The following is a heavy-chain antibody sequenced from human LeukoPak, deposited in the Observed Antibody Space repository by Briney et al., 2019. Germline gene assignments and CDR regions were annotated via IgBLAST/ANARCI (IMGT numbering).Heavy chain of an antibody. D-gene: IGHD5-18*01. V-gene: IGHV1-8*01. CDR3: ARELALDTAMVTGDYYGMDV. J-gene: IGHJ6*02. CDR2: MNPNSGNT. Sequence: ASVKVSCKASGYTFTSYDINWVRQATGQGLEWMGWMNPNSGNTGYAQKFQGRVTMTRNTSISTAYMELSSLRSEDTAVYYCARELALDTAMVTGDYYGMDVWGQGTTVTASS. CDR1: GYTFTSYD.